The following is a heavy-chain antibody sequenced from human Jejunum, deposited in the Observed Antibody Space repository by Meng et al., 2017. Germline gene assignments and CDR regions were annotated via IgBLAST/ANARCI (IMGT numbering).Heavy chain of an antibody. J-gene: IGHJ1*01. V-gene: IGHV4-4*02. CDR2: IYHSGTT. Sequence: QVQLQESGPGLVKPWGTLSLPCAVSGDSISRSYWWSWVRQSPGKGLEWIGEIYHSGTTNYNPSLKSRVTLSVDKSKNQFSLNLSSVTAADTAVYFCARDFEALNGVWGQGTLVTVSS. CDR3: ARDFEALNGV. CDR1: GDSISRSYW. D-gene: IGHD2-8*01.